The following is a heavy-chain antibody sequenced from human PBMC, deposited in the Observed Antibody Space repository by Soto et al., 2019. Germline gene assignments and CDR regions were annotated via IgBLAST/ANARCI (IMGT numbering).Heavy chain of an antibody. CDR1: GFTFSSYS. CDR3: ARDPVLVVTAAGPFDY. CDR2: ISSSSSYI. Sequence: GGSLRLSCAASGFTFSSYSMNWVRQAPGKGLEWVSSISSSSSYIYYADSVKGRFTISRDNSKNTLYLQMNSLRAEDTAVYYCARDPVLVVTAAGPFDYWGQGTLVTVSS. D-gene: IGHD6-13*01. J-gene: IGHJ4*02. V-gene: IGHV3-21*01.